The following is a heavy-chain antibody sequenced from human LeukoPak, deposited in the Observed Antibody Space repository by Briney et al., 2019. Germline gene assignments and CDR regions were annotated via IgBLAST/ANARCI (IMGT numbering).Heavy chain of an antibody. V-gene: IGHV4-39*01. CDR2: IYNSGST. CDR3: ARHIQLWFFDH. D-gene: IGHD5-18*01. Sequence: PSETLSLTCTVSGGSISVSSYYWGWIRQPPGKGLEWIGSIYNSGSTYYNPSLKSRVTMSLDTSKNQFSLRLSSVTAADTAVYYCARHIQLWFFDHWGQGTQVTVSS. J-gene: IGHJ4*02. CDR1: GGSISVSSYY.